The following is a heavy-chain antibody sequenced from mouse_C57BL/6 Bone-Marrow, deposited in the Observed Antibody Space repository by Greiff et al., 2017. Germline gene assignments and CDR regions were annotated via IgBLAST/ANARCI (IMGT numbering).Heavy chain of an antibody. CDR3: ARKGVYDGYPYWYFDV. J-gene: IGHJ1*03. D-gene: IGHD2-3*01. CDR1: GYTFTGYW. V-gene: IGHV1-9*01. Sequence: QVQLKESGAELMKPGASVKLSCKATGYTFTGYWIEWVKQRPGHGLEWIGEILPGSGSTNYNEKFKGKATFTADTSSNTAYMQLSSLTTEDSAIYYCARKGVYDGYPYWYFDVWGTGTTVTVSS. CDR2: ILPGSGST.